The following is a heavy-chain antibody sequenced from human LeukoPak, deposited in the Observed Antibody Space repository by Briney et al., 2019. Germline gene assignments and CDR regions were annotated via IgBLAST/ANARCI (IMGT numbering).Heavy chain of an antibody. CDR1: GGSISSYH. Sequence: TETLSLTCTVSGGSISSYHWSWIRKPPGKGLQWIGFIYSSGSTNYNPALKSRVTISLDTSKNQFSLRVSSVTSADTAVYYCARGNRGYDYAFDIWGQGTMVTV. V-gene: IGHV4-59*01. CDR3: ARGNRGYDYAFDI. CDR2: IYSSGST. J-gene: IGHJ3*02. D-gene: IGHD5-12*01.